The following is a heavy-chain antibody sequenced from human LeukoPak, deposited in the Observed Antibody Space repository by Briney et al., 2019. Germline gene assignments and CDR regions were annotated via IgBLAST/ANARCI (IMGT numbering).Heavy chain of an antibody. Sequence: AGGSLRLSCAASGFTFGNYGMHWVRQAPGKGLEWVALISYDERNKYYEDSVKGRFTISRDNSKNTLFLQMNSLRVEDTAMYYCARTANWGQGTLVTVSS. CDR2: ISYDERNK. CDR3: ARTAN. V-gene: IGHV3-30*03. J-gene: IGHJ4*02. CDR1: GFTFGNYG.